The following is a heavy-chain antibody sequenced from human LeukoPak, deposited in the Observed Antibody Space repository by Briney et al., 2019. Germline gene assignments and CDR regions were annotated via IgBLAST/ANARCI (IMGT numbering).Heavy chain of an antibody. J-gene: IGHJ6*02. CDR3: ATGPYDILTGYAVDYGMDV. Sequence: PSETLSLTCAVSGGSISSGGYSWSGIRQPPGKGLEGIGYIYHSGSTYYNPSLKSRVTISVDRSTNQFSLKLSSVTAADTAVYYCATGPYDILTGYAVDYGMDVWGQGTTVTVSS. D-gene: IGHD3-9*01. CDR2: IYHSGST. V-gene: IGHV4-30-2*01. CDR1: GGSISSGGYS.